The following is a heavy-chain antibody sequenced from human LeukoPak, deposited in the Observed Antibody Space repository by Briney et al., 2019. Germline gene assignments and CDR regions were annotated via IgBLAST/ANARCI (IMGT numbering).Heavy chain of an antibody. J-gene: IGHJ6*03. D-gene: IGHD6-6*01. V-gene: IGHV3-21*01. CDR1: GFTFSSYS. CDR2: ISSSSSYI. Sequence: PGGSLRLSCAASGFTFSSYSMNWVRQAPGKGLEWVSSISSSSSYIYYADSVKGRFTISRDNAKNSLYLQMNSLRAEDTAVYYCARDSSSSDYVDVWGKGTTVTVSS. CDR3: ARDSSSSDYVDV.